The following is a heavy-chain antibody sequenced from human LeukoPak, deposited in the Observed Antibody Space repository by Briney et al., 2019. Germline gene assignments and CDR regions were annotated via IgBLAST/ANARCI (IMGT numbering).Heavy chain of an antibody. V-gene: IGHV1-2*02. CDR2: INPNSGGT. Sequence: ASVRVSCKASGYTFTGYYMHWVRQAPGQGLEWMGWINPNSGGTNYAQKFQGRVTMTRDTSISTAYMELSSLRSEDTAVYYCARVGYSYVFYYYYYMDVWGKGTTVTISS. J-gene: IGHJ6*03. CDR1: GYTFTGYY. CDR3: ARVGYSYVFYYYYYMDV. D-gene: IGHD5-18*01.